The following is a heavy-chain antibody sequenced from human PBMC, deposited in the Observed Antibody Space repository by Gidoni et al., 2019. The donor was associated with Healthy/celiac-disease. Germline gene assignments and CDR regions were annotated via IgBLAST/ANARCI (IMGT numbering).Heavy chain of an antibody. Sequence: QVQLVQSGAEVKKPGSSVKVSCTASSGTFRSYAIRWVRQDPGQGLELMGGIIPIVGIANYAQKFQGSVTITVDKSTSTDYMELSSLRSEDTAVYYCARGDYGGNSVVYYYGMDVWGQGTTVTVSS. J-gene: IGHJ6*02. CDR2: IIPIVGIA. CDR1: SGTFRSYA. V-gene: IGHV1-69*17. D-gene: IGHD4-17*01. CDR3: ARGDYGGNSVVYYYGMDV.